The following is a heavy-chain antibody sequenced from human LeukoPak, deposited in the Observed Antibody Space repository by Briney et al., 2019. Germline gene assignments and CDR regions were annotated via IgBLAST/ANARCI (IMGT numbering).Heavy chain of an antibody. J-gene: IGHJ4*02. Sequence: ASVKVSCKASGYTFTGYYMHWVRQAPGQGLEWMGWINPNSGGTNYAQKFQSRVTMTRDTSISTAYMELSRLRSDDTAVYYCARDLEGPDTAMGHGAYWGQGTLVTVSS. CDR2: INPNSGGT. D-gene: IGHD5-18*01. V-gene: IGHV1-2*02. CDR3: ARDLEGPDTAMGHGAY. CDR1: GYTFTGYY.